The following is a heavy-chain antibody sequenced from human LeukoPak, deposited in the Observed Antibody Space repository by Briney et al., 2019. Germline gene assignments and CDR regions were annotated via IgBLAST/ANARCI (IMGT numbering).Heavy chain of an antibody. Sequence: ASVKVSCKASGYTFTSYDINWVRQATGQGLEWMGWMNPNSGNTGYAQKFQGRVTITRNTSISTAYMELSSLRSEDTAVYYCARERYNWNYYYYYYYMDVWGKGTTVTVSS. CDR3: ARERYNWNYYYYYYYMDV. CDR2: MNPNSGNT. D-gene: IGHD1-7*01. J-gene: IGHJ6*03. CDR1: GYTFTSYD. V-gene: IGHV1-8*03.